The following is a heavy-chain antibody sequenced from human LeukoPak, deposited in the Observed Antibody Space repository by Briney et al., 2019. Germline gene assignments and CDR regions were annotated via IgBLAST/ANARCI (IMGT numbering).Heavy chain of an antibody. CDR3: TTPDGFRGVTYDY. J-gene: IGHJ4*02. V-gene: IGHV1-24*01. CDR2: FDPDVVDT. Sequence: ASVKCSCKVTGYNITESTMHWARQATGQGLEWMGGFDPDVVDTIYAQNFQSRVTMTADTSTDTAYMNLSSLRSEATALHYCTTPDGFRGVTYDYWGQGTLVTVCS. D-gene: IGHD3-10*01. CDR1: GYNITEST.